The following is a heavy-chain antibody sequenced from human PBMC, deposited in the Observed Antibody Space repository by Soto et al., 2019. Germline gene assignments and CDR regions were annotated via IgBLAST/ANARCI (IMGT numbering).Heavy chain of an antibody. CDR2: ISAYDGGT. J-gene: IGHJ4*01. D-gene: IGHD3-16*01. Sequence: QALLEQSRPEVKKPGDSVRISCWLYNSVLTTSVIPWLRQAPGHGLECMGWISAYDGGTLSALKFRNTLVMTTDSMTNMAYMQLWDLTFDDTAVYFCARGGGPYLRPLEIWGQGTPVTVSS. CDR3: ARGGGPYLRPLEI. V-gene: IGHV1-18*04. CDR1: NSVLTTSV.